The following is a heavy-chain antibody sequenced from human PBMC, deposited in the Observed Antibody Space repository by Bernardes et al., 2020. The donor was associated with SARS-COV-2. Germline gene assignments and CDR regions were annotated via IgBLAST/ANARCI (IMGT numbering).Heavy chain of an antibody. D-gene: IGHD3-10*01. V-gene: IGHV1-2*02. J-gene: IGHJ4*02. CDR1: GYTFTGYY. CDR2: INPNTGVT. CDR3: ARDYFGSGSYTDY. Sequence: VKVSCKASGYTFTGYYIHWVRQAPGHGLEWMGWINPNTGVTNYAQKFQGRVTMTRDTSIRTAYMELSRLRSDDTAVYYCARDYFGSGSYTDYWGQGTLVTVSS.